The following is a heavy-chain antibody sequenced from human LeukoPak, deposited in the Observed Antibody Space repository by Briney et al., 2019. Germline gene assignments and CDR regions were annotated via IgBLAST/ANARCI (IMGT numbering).Heavy chain of an antibody. CDR1: GGSISSYY. CDR3: ARREDYGDHNWFDP. CDR2: IYYSGST. Sequence: PSETLSLTCTVSGGSISSYYWSWIRQPPGKGLEWIGYIYYSGSTNYNPSLKSRVTISVDTSKNQFSLKLSSVTAADTAVYYCARREDYGDHNWFDPWGQGTLVTVSS. J-gene: IGHJ5*02. D-gene: IGHD4-17*01. V-gene: IGHV4-59*01.